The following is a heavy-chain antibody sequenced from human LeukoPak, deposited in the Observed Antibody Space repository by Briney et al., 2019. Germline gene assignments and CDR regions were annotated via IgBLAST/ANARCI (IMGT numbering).Heavy chain of an antibody. CDR2: IYYSGST. CDR3: ARGFGGDDILTAVDY. V-gene: IGHV4-59*12. CDR1: GGSISSYY. J-gene: IGHJ4*02. Sequence: SETLSLTCTVSGGSISSYYWSWIRQPPGKGLEWIGYIYYSGSTNYNPSLKSRVTISVDTSKNQFSLKLSSVTAADTAVYYCARGFGGDDILTAVDYWGQGTLVTVSS. D-gene: IGHD3-9*01.